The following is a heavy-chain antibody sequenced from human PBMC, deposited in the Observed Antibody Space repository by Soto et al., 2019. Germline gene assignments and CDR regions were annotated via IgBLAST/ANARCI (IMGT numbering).Heavy chain of an antibody. CDR3: AGNTYYYDSSGYDYFDY. V-gene: IGHV1-69*01. J-gene: IGHJ4*02. D-gene: IGHD3-22*01. CDR2: IIPIFGTA. Sequence: QVQLVQSGAEVKKPGSSVKDSCKASGGTFSSYAISWVRQAPGQGLEWMGGIIPIFGTANYAQKFQGRVTITADESTSTAYMELSSLRSEDTAVYYCAGNTYYYDSSGYDYFDYWGQGTLVTVSS. CDR1: GGTFSSYA.